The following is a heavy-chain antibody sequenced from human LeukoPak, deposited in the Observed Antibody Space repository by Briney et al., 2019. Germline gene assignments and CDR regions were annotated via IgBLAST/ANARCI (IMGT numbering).Heavy chain of an antibody. Sequence: ASVKVSFKISGYSLSDLSIHWVREAPREGLEWMGGFDSENNKMVYSQKFQGRVTMTEDTSADTAYMELTSLRSEDTAVYFCATDRVYRSSGRSWGFFDYWGQGTLVIVSS. CDR1: GYSLSDLS. D-gene: IGHD6-19*01. J-gene: IGHJ4*02. CDR2: FDSENNKM. V-gene: IGHV1-24*01. CDR3: ATDRVYRSSGRSWGFFDY.